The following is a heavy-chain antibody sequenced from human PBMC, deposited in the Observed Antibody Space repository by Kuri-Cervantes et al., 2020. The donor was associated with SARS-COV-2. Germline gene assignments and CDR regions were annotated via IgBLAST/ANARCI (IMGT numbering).Heavy chain of an antibody. CDR3: ARQDYDILTGTPRNYYYYGMDV. D-gene: IGHD3-9*01. Sequence: GGSLRLSCAASGFTFSGHWIHWVRQAPGKGLVWVSRINPDGSYTNNADSVKGRFTISRDNSKNTLYLQMNSLRAEDTAVYYCARQDYDILTGTPRNYYYYGMDVWGQGTTVTVSS. CDR2: INPDGSYT. V-gene: IGHV3-74*01. CDR1: GFTFSGHW. J-gene: IGHJ6*02.